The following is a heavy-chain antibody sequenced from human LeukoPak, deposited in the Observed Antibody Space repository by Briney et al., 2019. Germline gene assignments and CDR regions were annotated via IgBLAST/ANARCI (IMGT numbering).Heavy chain of an antibody. J-gene: IGHJ5*02. CDR1: GFTFSDYY. V-gene: IGHV3-11*01. CDR3: AREGCSSTSCYGGRYDWFDP. D-gene: IGHD2-2*01. CDR2: ISSSGSTI. Sequence: PGGSLRLSCAASGFTFSDYYMSWIRQAPGKGLEWASYISSSGSTIYYADSVKGRFTISRDNAKNSLYLQMNSLRAEDTAVYYCAREGCSSTSCYGGRYDWFDPWGQGTPVTVSS.